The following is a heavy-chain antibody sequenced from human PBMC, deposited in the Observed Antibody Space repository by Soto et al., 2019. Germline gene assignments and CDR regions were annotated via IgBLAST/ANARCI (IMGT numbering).Heavy chain of an antibody. CDR2: INAYNGNT. CDR1: GYTFTSYG. CDR3: AIVLPPFDP. V-gene: IGHV1-18*01. J-gene: IGHJ5*02. Sequence: QVQLVQSGAEVKKPGASVKVSCKASGYTFTSYGISWVRQAPGQGLEWMGWINAYNGNTNYAQTLQGRVTMTTDKSTSTAYRELRSLRSDDTAVYYCAIVLPPFDPWGQGTLVTVSS.